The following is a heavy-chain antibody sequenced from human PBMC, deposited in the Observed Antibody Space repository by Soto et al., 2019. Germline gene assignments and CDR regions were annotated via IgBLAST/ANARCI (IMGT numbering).Heavy chain of an antibody. CDR3: ESAYCSGASCNLTDYFQH. J-gene: IGHJ1*01. CDR1: GFSFSYYA. Sequence: QVQLVESGGGVVQPGRSLRLSCAASGFSFSYYAMHWVRQAPGKGLEWVAVIGYDASKKYYADSVKGRFTISRDNSKNKLYLQMNSLRDGDAAVDDCESAYCSGASCNLTDYFQHWGQGTLVTVSS. CDR2: IGYDASKK. V-gene: IGHV3-30*03. D-gene: IGHD2-15*01.